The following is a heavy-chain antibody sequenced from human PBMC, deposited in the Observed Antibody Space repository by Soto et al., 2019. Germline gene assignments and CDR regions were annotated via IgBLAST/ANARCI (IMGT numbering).Heavy chain of an antibody. J-gene: IGHJ3*02. CDR2: ISAYNGNT. D-gene: IGHD2-8*01. CDR1: GYTFTSYG. Sequence: ASVKVSCKASGYTFTSYGISWVRQAPGQGLEWMGWISAYNGNTNYAQKLQGRVTMTTDTSTSTAYMELRSLRSDDTAVYYCAIPPRYCTNGVCDYDAFDIWGQGTMVTVSS. V-gene: IGHV1-18*01. CDR3: AIPPRYCTNGVCDYDAFDI.